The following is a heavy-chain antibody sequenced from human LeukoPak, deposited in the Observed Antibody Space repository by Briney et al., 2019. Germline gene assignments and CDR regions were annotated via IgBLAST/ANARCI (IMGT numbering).Heavy chain of an antibody. V-gene: IGHV4-59*01. Sequence: SETLSLTCTVSGGSISSYYWSWIRQPPGKGLEWIGYIYYSGSTNYNPSLKSRVTISVDTSKNQFSLKLSSVTAADTAVYYCAREVPDDAFDIWGQGTMDTVSS. CDR2: IYYSGST. CDR3: AREVPDDAFDI. CDR1: GGSISSYY. J-gene: IGHJ3*02. D-gene: IGHD1-14*01.